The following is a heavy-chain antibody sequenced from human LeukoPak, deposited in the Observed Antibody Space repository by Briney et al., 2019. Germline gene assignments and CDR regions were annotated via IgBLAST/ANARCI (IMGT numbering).Heavy chain of an antibody. Sequence: SETLSLTCTVSGGSISSYYRSWIRQPAGKGLEWIGRIYTSGSTNYNPSLKSRVTMSVDTSKNQFSLKLSSVTAADTAVYYCATTEGRVTAAASFTFDYWGQGTLVTVSS. D-gene: IGHD6-13*01. J-gene: IGHJ4*02. CDR3: ATTEGRVTAAASFTFDY. CDR1: GGSISSYY. CDR2: IYTSGST. V-gene: IGHV4-4*07.